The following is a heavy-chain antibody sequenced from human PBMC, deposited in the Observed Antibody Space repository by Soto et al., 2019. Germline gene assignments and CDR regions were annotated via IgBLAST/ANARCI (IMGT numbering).Heavy chain of an antibody. V-gene: IGHV4-30-4*01. CDR1: ADSINSPGYY. D-gene: IGHD3-22*01. J-gene: IGHJ4*02. Sequence: KASETLSLTCTVSADSINSPGYYSSWLGQPRGKGLEWIGYSYYRRSDYYNPSPGRRTTITIDTSRNQCSLNLMSVTAADTAVYYSAIVVQFYDSSGYSFYYFDYWGQGALVTVSS. CDR3: AIVVQFYDSSGYSFYYFDY. CDR2: SYYRRSD.